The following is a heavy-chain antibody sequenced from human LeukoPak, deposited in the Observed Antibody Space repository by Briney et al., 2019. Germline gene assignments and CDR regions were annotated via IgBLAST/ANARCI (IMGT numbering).Heavy chain of an antibody. D-gene: IGHD6-13*01. J-gene: IGHJ5*02. CDR2: IYTSGST. CDR3: ARGYRSIAAAGIRWFDP. Sequence: PSETLSLTCTVSGGSISSGSYYWSWIRQPAGKGLEWIGRIYTSGSTNYNPSLKSRVTISVDTSKNQFSLKLSSVTAADTAVYYCARGYRSIAAAGIRWFDPWGQGTLVTVSS. V-gene: IGHV4-61*02. CDR1: GGSISSGSYY.